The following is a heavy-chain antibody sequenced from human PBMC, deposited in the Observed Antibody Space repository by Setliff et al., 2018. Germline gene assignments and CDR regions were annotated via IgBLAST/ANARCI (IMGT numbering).Heavy chain of an antibody. Sequence: GGSLRLSCAASGFTFSKYDMHWVRQVIGKGLEWVSGIGSAGDTYYPGSVKGRFTISRENGKNSLYLQMNSLRAGDTGVYHCARAPGYGSGNYYYFYYSMDVWGQGTTVTVSS. D-gene: IGHD3-10*01. V-gene: IGHV3-13*01. CDR2: IGSAGDT. CDR3: ARAPGYGSGNYYYFYYSMDV. CDR1: GFTFSKYD. J-gene: IGHJ6*02.